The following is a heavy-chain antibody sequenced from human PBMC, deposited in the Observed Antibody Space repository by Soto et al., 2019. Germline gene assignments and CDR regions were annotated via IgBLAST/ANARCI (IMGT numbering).Heavy chain of an antibody. V-gene: IGHV4-39*01. J-gene: IGHJ4*02. CDR3: ARKWGYFDY. CDR1: GGSISSSSYY. D-gene: IGHD2-8*01. Sequence: SETLSLTCTVSGGSISSSSYYWGWIRQPPGKGLEWIGSIYYSGSTYYNKSLKSRVTISVDTSKNQFSLKLSSVTAADTAVYYCARKWGYFDYWGQGTLVTVSS. CDR2: IYYSGST.